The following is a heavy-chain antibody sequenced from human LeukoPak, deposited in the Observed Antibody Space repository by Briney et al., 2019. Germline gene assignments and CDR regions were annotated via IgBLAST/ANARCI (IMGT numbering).Heavy chain of an antibody. CDR2: ISGSGGST. CDR3: AKEPLGRSLEWLPHFYFDY. J-gene: IGHJ4*02. CDR1: GFTFSSYA. D-gene: IGHD3-3*01. V-gene: IGHV3-23*01. Sequence: GGSLRLSCAASGFTFSSYAMSWVRQASGKGLEWVSAISGSGGSTYYADSVKGRFTISRDNSKNTLYLQMNSLRAEDTAVYYCAKEPLGRSLEWLPHFYFDYWGQGTLVTVSS.